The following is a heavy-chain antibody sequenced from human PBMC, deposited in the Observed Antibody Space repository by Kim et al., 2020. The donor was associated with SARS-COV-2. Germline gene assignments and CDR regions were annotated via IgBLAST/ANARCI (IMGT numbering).Heavy chain of an antibody. J-gene: IGHJ5*02. Sequence: GGSLRLSCAASGFSFDTSWMAWVRQAPGKGPEWVAYIRKDSAEIYYGDSVKGRFTISRDNAMNSLFLQMNSLTVEDTAVYYCALDWGDAWGKGTLVTVSS. V-gene: IGHV3-7*01. CDR3: ALDWGDA. D-gene: IGHD3-16*01. CDR1: GFSFDTSW. CDR2: IRKDSAEI.